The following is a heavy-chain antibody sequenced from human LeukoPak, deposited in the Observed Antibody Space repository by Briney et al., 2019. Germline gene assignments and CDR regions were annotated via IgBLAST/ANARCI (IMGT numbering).Heavy chain of an antibody. CDR1: GFTFSSYS. CDR2: ISSSSSYI. Sequence: GGSLRLSCAASGFTFSSYSMNWVRQAPGKGLEWVSSISSSSSYIYYADSVKGRFTISRDNAKNSLYLQMNSLRAEDTAVYYCARDAAYGYDRFDYWGQGTQVTVSS. V-gene: IGHV3-21*01. D-gene: IGHD5-18*01. J-gene: IGHJ4*02. CDR3: ARDAAYGYDRFDY.